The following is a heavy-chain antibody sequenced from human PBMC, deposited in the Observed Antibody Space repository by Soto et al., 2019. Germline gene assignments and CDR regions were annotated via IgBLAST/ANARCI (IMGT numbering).Heavy chain of an antibody. Sequence: QVQLVESGGGVVQPGRSLRLSCAASGFTFSSYAMHWVRQAPGKGLEWVAVISYDGSNKYYADSVKGRFTISRDNSKNTLYLQMNSLRAEDTAVYYCARNQYYYDSSGYSPFDYWGQGTLVTVPS. CDR1: GFTFSSYA. V-gene: IGHV3-30-3*01. J-gene: IGHJ4*02. D-gene: IGHD3-22*01. CDR2: ISYDGSNK. CDR3: ARNQYYYDSSGYSPFDY.